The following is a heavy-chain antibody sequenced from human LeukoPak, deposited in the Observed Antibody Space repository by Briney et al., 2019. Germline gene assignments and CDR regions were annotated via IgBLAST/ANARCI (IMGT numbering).Heavy chain of an antibody. D-gene: IGHD2-21*01. Sequence: GGSLRLSCAASGFTFTDYYMTWIRQAPGEGLAWVSSISKSDGSTYYADSVKGRFTISRDNSKNTVYLHMDSLRVEDTAIYYCARGALIPDFRGQGTLVTVSS. CDR3: ARGALIPDF. J-gene: IGHJ4*02. CDR2: ISKSDGST. CDR1: GFTFTDYY. V-gene: IGHV3-11*01.